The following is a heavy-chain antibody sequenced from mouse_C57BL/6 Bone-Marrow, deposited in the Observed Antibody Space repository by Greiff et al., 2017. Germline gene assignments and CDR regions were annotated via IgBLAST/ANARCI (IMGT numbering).Heavy chain of an antibody. CDR1: GYTFTTYP. Sequence: VNVVESGAELVKPGASVKMSCKASGYTFTTYPIEWMKQNHGKSLEWIGNFHPYNDDTKYNEKFKGKATLTVEKSSNTVYLELSRLTSDDSAVYYCARSSTFFYYFDYWGQGTTLTVSS. V-gene: IGHV1-47*01. J-gene: IGHJ2*01. D-gene: IGHD5-1*01. CDR2: FHPYNDDT. CDR3: ARSSTFFYYFDY.